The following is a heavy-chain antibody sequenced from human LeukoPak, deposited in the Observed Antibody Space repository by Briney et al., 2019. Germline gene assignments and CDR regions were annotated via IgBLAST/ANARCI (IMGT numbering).Heavy chain of an antibody. CDR2: ISWNSGSI. Sequence: GGSLRLSCAASGFTFDDYAVHWVRQGPGKGLEWVSGISWNSGSIGYADSVRGRFTISRDSAKNSLYLQMNSLRAEDTALYYCAKGRDGYNTVDHWGQGTLVTVSS. V-gene: IGHV3-9*01. CDR3: AKGRDGYNTVDH. D-gene: IGHD5-12*01. J-gene: IGHJ4*02. CDR1: GFTFDDYA.